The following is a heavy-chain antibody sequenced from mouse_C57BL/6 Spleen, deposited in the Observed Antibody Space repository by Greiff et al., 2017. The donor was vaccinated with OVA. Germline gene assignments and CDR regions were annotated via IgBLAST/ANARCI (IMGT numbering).Heavy chain of an antibody. CDR1: GYAFSSSW. J-gene: IGHJ2*01. CDR3: ARHYGNEDY. V-gene: IGHV1-82*01. D-gene: IGHD2-1*01. CDR2: IYPGDGDT. Sequence: VQLQQSGPELVKPGASVKISCKASGYAFSSSWMNWVKQRPGTGLEWIGRIYPGDGDTNYNGKFKGKATLTADKSSSTAYMQLSSLTSEDSAVYFCARHYGNEDYWGQGTTLTVSS.